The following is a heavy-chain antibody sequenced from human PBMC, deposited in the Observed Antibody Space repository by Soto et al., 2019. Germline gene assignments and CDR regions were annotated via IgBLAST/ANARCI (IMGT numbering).Heavy chain of an antibody. V-gene: IGHV4-34*01. J-gene: IGHJ6*02. CDR2: INHSGVT. D-gene: IGHD6-19*01. CDR1: GGSFSGYY. CDR3: ARFSGSYYYAMDV. Sequence: QVQLQQWGAGLLKPSGTLSLTCAVYGGSFSGYYWSWIRQPPGKGLEWIGEINHSGVTNYKPSLMRRVTISVATSKNQFSLQLKSVTAADTALYYCARFSGSYYYAMDVWGQGSTVTVSS.